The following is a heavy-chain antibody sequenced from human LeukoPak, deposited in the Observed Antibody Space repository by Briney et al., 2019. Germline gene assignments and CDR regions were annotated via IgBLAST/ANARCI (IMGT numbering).Heavy chain of an antibody. D-gene: IGHD3-22*01. Sequence: GKSLKISCKGSGYRFNAYWIAWVRQMPGKGLEWMGIIYPDDSDTRYSPSFQGQVTISADKSVRTAYLQWSSLKASDTAMYYCARPNITSYYDSRGYDALDVWGQGTMLTVSS. CDR3: ARPNITSYYDSRGYDALDV. CDR2: IYPDDSDT. V-gene: IGHV5-51*01. J-gene: IGHJ3*01. CDR1: GYRFNAYW.